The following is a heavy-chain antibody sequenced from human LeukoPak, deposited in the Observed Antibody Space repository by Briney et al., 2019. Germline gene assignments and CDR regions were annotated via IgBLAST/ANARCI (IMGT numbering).Heavy chain of an antibody. V-gene: IGHV1-8*01. CDR1: GYTFTSYD. D-gene: IGHD6-19*01. CDR3: ARGRSARQWLTARVYYFDY. Sequence: GASVKVSCKASGYTFTSYDINWVRQATGQGLEWMGWMNPNSGNTGYAQKFQGRVTMTRNTSIGTAYMELSSLRSEDTAVYYCARGRSARQWLTARVYYFDYWGQGTLVTVSS. J-gene: IGHJ4*02. CDR2: MNPNSGNT.